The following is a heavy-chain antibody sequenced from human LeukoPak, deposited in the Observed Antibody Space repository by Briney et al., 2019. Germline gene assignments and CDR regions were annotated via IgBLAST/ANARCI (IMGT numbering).Heavy chain of an antibody. CDR2: INTDGSST. CDR3: AKVASYVSSGYSDY. Sequence: PGGSLRLSCAASGFTFSSYWMHWVRQAPGKGLVSVSRINTDGSSTSYADSVRGRFTISRDNSKNTLYLQMDSLRVEDTAVYYCAKVASYVSSGYSDYWGQGTLVTVSS. V-gene: IGHV3-74*01. J-gene: IGHJ4*02. CDR1: GFTFSSYW. D-gene: IGHD3-22*01.